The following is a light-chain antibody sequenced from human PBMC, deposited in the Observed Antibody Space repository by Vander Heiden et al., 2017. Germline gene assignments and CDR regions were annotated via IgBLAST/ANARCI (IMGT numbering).Light chain of an antibody. J-gene: IGKJ1*01. CDR3: QQDGSPWA. Sequence: EIVLTQSPGTLSLSPGERATLSCRASQSVSSSYLAWYQQKPGQAPRLLIYGASTRATGIPDRFSGSGSGTDFTLTSSRLEPEDFAVYYCQQDGSPWAFGQGTKVKIK. V-gene: IGKV3-20*01. CDR1: QSVSSSY. CDR2: GAS.